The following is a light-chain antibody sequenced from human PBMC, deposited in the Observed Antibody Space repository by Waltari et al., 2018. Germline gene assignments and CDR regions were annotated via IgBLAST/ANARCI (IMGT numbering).Light chain of an antibody. CDR1: SADIGRYNL. V-gene: IGLV2-23*02. CDR2: EVT. CDR3: SSFESSRTWV. J-gene: IGLJ3*02. Sequence: QSALTQPASVSGSPGQSITISCSGTSADIGRYNLVAWYQQLPGNAPKLVIYEVTERPSELSNRFSGSRSGNTASLTISGLQAEDEADYYCSSFESSRTWVFGGGTKLTVL.